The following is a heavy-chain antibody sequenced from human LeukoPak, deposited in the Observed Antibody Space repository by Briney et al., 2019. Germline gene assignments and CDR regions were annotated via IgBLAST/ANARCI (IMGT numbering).Heavy chain of an antibody. D-gene: IGHD4/OR15-4a*01. CDR1: GYSFTSYW. CDR2: IYPGDSDT. CDR3: ASSSMVAPPYDYYYGMDV. J-gene: IGHJ6*02. Sequence: GESLKISCKGSGYSFTSYWIGWVRQMPGKGLEWMGIIYPGDSDTRYSPSFQGQVTISADKSISTAYLQWSSLKASDTAMYYRASSSMVAPPYDYYYGMDVWGQGTTVTVSS. V-gene: IGHV5-51*01.